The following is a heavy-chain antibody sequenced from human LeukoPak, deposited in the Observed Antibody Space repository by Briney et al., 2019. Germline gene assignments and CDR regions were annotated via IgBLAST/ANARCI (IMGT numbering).Heavy chain of an antibody. CDR3: ARVSERYGGINFDY. Sequence: ASVKVSCKASGYTFTNYHIHWGRQAPGQRLGWIRIINPSGGSTSYAQRFQGRVSMTRDTSTNTVYMELSSLRSEDTAVYYCARVSERYGGINFDYWGQGTLVTVSS. CDR1: GYTFTNYH. CDR2: INPSGGST. D-gene: IGHD4-23*01. J-gene: IGHJ4*02. V-gene: IGHV1-46*01.